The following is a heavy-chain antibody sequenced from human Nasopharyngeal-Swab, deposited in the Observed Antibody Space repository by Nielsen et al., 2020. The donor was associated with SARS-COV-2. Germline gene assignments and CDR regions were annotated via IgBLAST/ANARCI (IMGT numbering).Heavy chain of an antibody. Sequence: WIRQPPGKGLEWVAVISYDGSNKYYADSVKGRVTISRDNSKNTLYLQMNSLRAEDTAVYYCARGAYDSSGYFWDYWGQGTLVTVSS. D-gene: IGHD3-22*01. CDR2: ISYDGSNK. V-gene: IGHV3-30*14. J-gene: IGHJ4*02. CDR3: ARGAYDSSGYFWDY.